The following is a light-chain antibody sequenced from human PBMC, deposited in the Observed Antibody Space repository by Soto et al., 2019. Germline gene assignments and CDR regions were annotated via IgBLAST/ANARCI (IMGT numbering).Light chain of an antibody. CDR3: VAWDDSLNGYVV. CDR1: SSNIGSNT. CDR2: SNN. J-gene: IGLJ2*01. Sequence: SALPQPPSAYGTPGQRVTISCSGSSSNIGSNTVNWYQQLPGTAPKLVIYSNNQRPSGVPDRFSGSKSGTSASLAISGLQSEDEADYYCVAWDDSLNGYVVFGGGTMVTVL. V-gene: IGLV1-44*01.